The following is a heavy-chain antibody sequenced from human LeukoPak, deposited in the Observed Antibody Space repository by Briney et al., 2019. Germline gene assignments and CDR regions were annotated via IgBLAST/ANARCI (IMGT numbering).Heavy chain of an antibody. CDR3: ARHQQGVGAIIDY. CDR2: IYYSGST. D-gene: IGHD1-26*01. CDR1: GGSISSSSYY. Sequence: SETLSLTWTVSGGSISSSSYYWGWIRQPPGKGLEWMGSIYYSGSTYYNPSLKSRVTISVDTSKNQFSMKLSSVTAADTAVYYCARHQQGVGAIIDYWGQGTLVTVSS. V-gene: IGHV4-39*01. J-gene: IGHJ4*02.